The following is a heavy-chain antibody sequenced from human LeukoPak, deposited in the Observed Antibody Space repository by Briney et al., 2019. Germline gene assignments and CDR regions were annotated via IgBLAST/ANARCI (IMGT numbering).Heavy chain of an antibody. CDR2: INHSGST. D-gene: IGHD3-10*01. CDR3: ARASELPNWFDP. Sequence: QPSETLSLTCAVYGGSFSGYYWNWIRQSPGEGLEWIGEINHSGSTNYNPSLKSRVTISVDTSKNQFSLKLSFVTAADTAVYYCARASELPNWFDPWGQGTLVTVSS. J-gene: IGHJ5*02. V-gene: IGHV4-34*01. CDR1: GGSFSGYY.